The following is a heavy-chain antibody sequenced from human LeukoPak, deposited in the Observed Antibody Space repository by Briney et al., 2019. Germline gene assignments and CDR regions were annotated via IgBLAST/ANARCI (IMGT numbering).Heavy chain of an antibody. Sequence: SETLSLTCTVSGGSISSYYWSWIRQPPGKGLEWIGYIYYSGSTNYNPSLKSRVTISVDTSKNQFSLKLSSVTAADTAVYYCAGYNWNDVDAFDIWGQGTMVTVSS. J-gene: IGHJ3*02. CDR3: AGYNWNDVDAFDI. V-gene: IGHV4-59*01. CDR2: IYYSGST. CDR1: GGSISSYY. D-gene: IGHD1-1*01.